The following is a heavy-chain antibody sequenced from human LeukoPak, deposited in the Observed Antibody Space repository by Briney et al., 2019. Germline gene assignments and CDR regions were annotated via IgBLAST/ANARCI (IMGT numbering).Heavy chain of an antibody. CDR3: AKDSGEYSGYDYVRPHYDYYYYGMDV. J-gene: IGHJ6*02. D-gene: IGHD5-12*01. CDR1: GFTFSSYG. Sequence: SGGSLRLSCAASGFTFSSYGMHWVRQAPGKGLEWVAVISNDGNNKYYADSVKGRFTISRDNSKNTLYLQMNSLRAEDTAVYYCAKDSGEYSGYDYVRPHYDYYYYGMDVWGQGTTVTVSS. CDR2: ISNDGNNK. V-gene: IGHV3-30*18.